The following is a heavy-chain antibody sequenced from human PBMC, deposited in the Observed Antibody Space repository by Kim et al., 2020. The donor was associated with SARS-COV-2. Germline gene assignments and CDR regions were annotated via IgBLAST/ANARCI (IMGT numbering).Heavy chain of an antibody. CDR2: IYYSGST. V-gene: IGHV4-39*07. J-gene: IGHJ5*02. CDR3: ARDLTTAIAAAGTCWFDP. Sequence: SETLSLTCTVSGGSISSSSYYWGWIRQPPGKGLEWIGSIYYSGSTYYNPSLKSRVTISVDTSKNQFSLKLSSVTAADTAVYYCARDLTTAIAAAGTCWFDPWGQGTLVTVSS. CDR1: GGSISSSSYY. D-gene: IGHD6-13*01.